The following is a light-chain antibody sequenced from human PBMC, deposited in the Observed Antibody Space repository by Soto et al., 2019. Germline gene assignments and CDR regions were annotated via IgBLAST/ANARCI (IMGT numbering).Light chain of an antibody. Sequence: EIVLTQSPATLSLSPGQRATLSCRASQSVGSYLAWYQQKPGQAPRLLIYDASNRATGIQDRFSGSGSGTDFTLTISSLDPEDFAVYYCHQRSNWPRTFGQGTKLEIK. J-gene: IGKJ2*01. V-gene: IGKV3-11*01. CDR1: QSVGSY. CDR2: DAS. CDR3: HQRSNWPRT.